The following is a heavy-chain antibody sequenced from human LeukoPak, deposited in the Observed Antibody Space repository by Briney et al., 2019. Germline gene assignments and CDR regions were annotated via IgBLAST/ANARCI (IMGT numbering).Heavy chain of an antibody. D-gene: IGHD1-1*01. V-gene: IGHV3-7*01. Sequence: GGSLRLSCAASGFILRDFWMAWVRQAPGKGLEWVANIKQDGSEKYYLDSVKGRFTISRDNAKNSLYLQMDSLRAEDTAVYYCATDSPETAAFDYWGQGTLVTVSS. CDR2: IKQDGSEK. CDR1: GFILRDFW. CDR3: ATDSPETAAFDY. J-gene: IGHJ4*02.